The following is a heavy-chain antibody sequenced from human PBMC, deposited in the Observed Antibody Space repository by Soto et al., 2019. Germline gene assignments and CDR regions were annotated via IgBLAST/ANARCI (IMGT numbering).Heavy chain of an antibody. Sequence: GASVKVSCKASGYTFTSYDINWVRQATGQGLEWMGWMNPNSGNTGYAQKFQGRVTMTRNTSISTAYMELSSLRSEDTAVYYCARTTWRYEAFDIWGKGTMVTVSS. CDR3: ARTTWRYEAFDI. D-gene: IGHD3-16*02. CDR1: GYTFTSYD. CDR2: MNPNSGNT. J-gene: IGHJ3*02. V-gene: IGHV1-8*01.